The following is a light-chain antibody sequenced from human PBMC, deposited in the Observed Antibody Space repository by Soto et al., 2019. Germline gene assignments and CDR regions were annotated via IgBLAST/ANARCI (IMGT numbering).Light chain of an antibody. CDR3: SSHAGDKMI. CDR2: EIS. J-gene: IGLJ2*01. V-gene: IGLV2-8*01. Sequence: QSALTQPPSASGSPGESVTISCTGTSSDVGSYYNWVSWYQQHPGKVPKLMIHEISKRPPGVPNRFSGSKSGNTASLTVSGLQAEDEADYYCSSHAGDKMIFGGGTQLTV. CDR1: SSDVGSYYNW.